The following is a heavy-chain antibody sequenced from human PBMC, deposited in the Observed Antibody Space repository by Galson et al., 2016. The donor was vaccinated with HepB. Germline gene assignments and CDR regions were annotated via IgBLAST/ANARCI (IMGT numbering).Heavy chain of an antibody. Sequence: QSGAEVKKPGESLKISCTASGYTFAHSWIGWVRQRPGKGLEWMGVIYPDDSDTRYRPSFQGHVTISADKSISPVFLQWSSLKAADTAIYYCARLGPHDLDASTWYMIDHWGQGALVAVS. D-gene: IGHD6-13*01. CDR3: ARLGPHDLDASTWYMIDH. V-gene: IGHV5-51*01. CDR2: IYPDDSDT. J-gene: IGHJ4*02. CDR1: GYTFAHSW.